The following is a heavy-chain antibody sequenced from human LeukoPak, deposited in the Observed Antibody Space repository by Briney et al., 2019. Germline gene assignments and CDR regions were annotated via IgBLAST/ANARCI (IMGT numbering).Heavy chain of an antibody. V-gene: IGHV3-66*01. CDR2: IYSGGST. CDR1: GFTLSSNY. Sequence: TGGSLRLSCAASGFTLSSNYMSWVRQARGKGLEWVSIIYSGGSTYYADSVKGRFTISRDNSKNTLYLQMNSLRAEDTAVYYCARDRTGQQLISRKEYYYMDVWGKGTTVTISS. D-gene: IGHD4-11*01. CDR3: ARDRTGQQLISRKEYYYMDV. J-gene: IGHJ6*03.